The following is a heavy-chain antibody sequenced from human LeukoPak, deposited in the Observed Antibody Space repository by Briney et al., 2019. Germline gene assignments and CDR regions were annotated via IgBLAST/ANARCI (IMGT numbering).Heavy chain of an antibody. CDR1: GGSFSGYY. CDR3: ARGSRSTRFDY. J-gene: IGHJ4*02. D-gene: IGHD1-26*01. CDR2: INHSGST. Sequence: SETLSLTCAVYGGSFSGYYWSWIRQPPGKGLEWIGEINHSGSTNYNPSLKSRVTISVDTSKNQFSLKLSSVTAADTAVHYCARGSRSTRFDYWGQGTLVTVSS. V-gene: IGHV4-34*01.